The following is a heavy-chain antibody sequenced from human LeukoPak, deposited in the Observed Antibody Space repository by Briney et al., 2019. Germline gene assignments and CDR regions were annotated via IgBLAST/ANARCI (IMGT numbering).Heavy chain of an antibody. CDR3: AERGIGDYHYFDY. J-gene: IGHJ4*02. D-gene: IGHD2-21*01. V-gene: IGHV3-23*01. Sequence: GGSLRLSCAASGFTFSNFAMNWVRQAPGQGLEWVSSIVGGGGKTFYADYVKGRFTISRDDSKNTLYLQMSSLRVEDTAIYYCAERGIGDYHYFDYWGQGTLVTVSS. CDR2: IVGGGGKT. CDR1: GFTFSNFA.